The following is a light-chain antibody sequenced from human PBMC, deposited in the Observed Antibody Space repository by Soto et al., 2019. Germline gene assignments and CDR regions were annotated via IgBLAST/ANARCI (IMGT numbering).Light chain of an antibody. CDR3: AAWDVSLVV. CDR1: SSNIGTNT. V-gene: IGLV1-44*01. Sequence: QAVVTQPPSASWTPGQRVTISCSGSSSNIGTNTVIWYQQLPGAAPKLLIYSDNQRPSGVPDRFSGSKSGTSASLAISGVQSEDEADYYCAAWDVSLVVFGGGTKLTVL. CDR2: SDN. J-gene: IGLJ2*01.